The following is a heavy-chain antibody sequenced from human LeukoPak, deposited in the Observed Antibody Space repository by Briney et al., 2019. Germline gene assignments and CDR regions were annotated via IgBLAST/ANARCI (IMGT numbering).Heavy chain of an antibody. D-gene: IGHD2-15*01. CDR3: ARGRGYCSGGSCPQGDYYGMDV. Sequence: GGSLRLSCAASGFTFSSYAMSWVRQAPGKGLEWVSVIYSGGSTYYADSVKGRFTISRDNSKNTLYLQMNSLRAEDTAVYYCARGRGYCSGGSCPQGDYYGMDVWGQGTTVTVSS. J-gene: IGHJ6*02. CDR1: GFTFSSYA. CDR2: IYSGGST. V-gene: IGHV3-66*01.